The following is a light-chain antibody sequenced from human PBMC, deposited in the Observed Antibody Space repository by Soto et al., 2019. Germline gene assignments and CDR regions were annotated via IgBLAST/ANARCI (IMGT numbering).Light chain of an antibody. Sequence: QAVLTQPASVSGSPGQSITISCTGTSSDLGSYNLVSWYQHHPGKAPKLIIYEATKRPSGISSRFSGSKSGYTASLTISGLQAEDEAFYSCFSYAGRDTLVVSGGGTKVTVL. CDR3: FSYAGRDTLVV. J-gene: IGLJ2*01. CDR2: EAT. V-gene: IGLV2-23*01. CDR1: SSDLGSYNL.